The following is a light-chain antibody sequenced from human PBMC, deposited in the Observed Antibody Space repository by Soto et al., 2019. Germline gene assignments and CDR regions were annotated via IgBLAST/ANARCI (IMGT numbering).Light chain of an antibody. CDR1: SSDVGGYNY. J-gene: IGLJ2*01. V-gene: IGLV2-14*01. Sequence: QSALTQPASVSGSPGQSITISCTGTSSDVGGYNYVSWYQQHPGKAPKLIIYEVSHRPSGVSNRFSGSKSGDTASLTISGLQAEDEADYYCSSYTTGSTLQCVFGGGTKLTVL. CDR3: SSYTTGSTLQCV. CDR2: EVS.